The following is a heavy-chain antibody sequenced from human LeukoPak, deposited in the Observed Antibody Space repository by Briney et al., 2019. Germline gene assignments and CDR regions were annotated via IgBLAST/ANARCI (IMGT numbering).Heavy chain of an antibody. CDR2: IFHNGNS. D-gene: IGHD4-11*01. CDR1: GGSISTSNYY. J-gene: IGHJ4*02. CDR3: ARVSRGYYSNYIDY. Sequence: SETLSLTCSVSGGSISTSNYYWVWIRQSPEKGLEWIGSIFHNGNSFYSPSLKSRVTISVDTSANQFSLRLSSVTAADTAVYYCARVSRGYYSNYIDYWGLGTLVTVSS. V-gene: IGHV4-39*07.